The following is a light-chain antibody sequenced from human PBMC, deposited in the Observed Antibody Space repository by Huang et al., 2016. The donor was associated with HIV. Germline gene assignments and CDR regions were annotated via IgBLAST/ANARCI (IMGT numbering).Light chain of an antibody. CDR1: QSISSY. CDR2: AAS. J-gene: IGKJ5*01. Sequence: DIQMTQSPSSLSASVGNRVTITCRANQSISSYLNWYQQKPGKAPKLLIYAASSLQSGVPSRFSGSGSGTDFTLTISSRQPEDFATYYCQQSYSTPITFGQGTRLEIK. V-gene: IGKV1-39*01. CDR3: QQSYSTPIT.